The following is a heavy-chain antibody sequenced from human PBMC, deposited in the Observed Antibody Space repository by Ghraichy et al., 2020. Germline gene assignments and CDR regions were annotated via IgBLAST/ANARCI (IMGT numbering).Heavy chain of an antibody. J-gene: IGHJ4*02. Sequence: LSLTCAASGFTFSSYGMHWVRQAPGKGLEWVAFIRYDGSNKYYADSVKGRFTISRDNSKNTLYLQMNSLRAEDTAVYYCAKDNYSDFDYWGQGTLVTVSS. V-gene: IGHV3-30*02. CDR1: GFTFSSYG. CDR3: AKDNYSDFDY. D-gene: IGHD2-21*01. CDR2: IRYDGSNK.